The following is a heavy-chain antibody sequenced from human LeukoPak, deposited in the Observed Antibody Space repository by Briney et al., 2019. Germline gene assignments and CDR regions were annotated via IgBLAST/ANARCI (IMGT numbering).Heavy chain of an antibody. CDR3: AKDLGTVVVVSTFDY. CDR2: ISSSSSYI. J-gene: IGHJ4*02. Sequence: GGSLRLSCAASGFTFSSYSMNWVRQAPGKGLEWVSSISSSSSYIYYADSVKGRFTISRDDSKNTLYLQMNSLRAEDTAVYYCAKDLGTVVVVSTFDYWAQGTLVTVSS. CDR1: GFTFSSYS. D-gene: IGHD3-22*01. V-gene: IGHV3-21*01.